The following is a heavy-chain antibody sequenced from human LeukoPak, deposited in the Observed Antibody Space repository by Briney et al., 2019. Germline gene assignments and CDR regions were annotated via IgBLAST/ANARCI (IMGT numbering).Heavy chain of an antibody. D-gene: IGHD1-14*01. J-gene: IGHJ6*02. CDR3: ARLVQKTGRSYYGMDV. CDR2: INHSGST. CDR1: GGSFSGYY. Sequence: SETLSLTCAVNGGSFSGYYWSWIRQPPGKGLEWIGEINHSGSTNYNPSLKSRVTISVDTSKNQFSLKLSSVTAADTAVYYCARLVQKTGRSYYGMDVWGQGTTVTVSS. V-gene: IGHV4-34*01.